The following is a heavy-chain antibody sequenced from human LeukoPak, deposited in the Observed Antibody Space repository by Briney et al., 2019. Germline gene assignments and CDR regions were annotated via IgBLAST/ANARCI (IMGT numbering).Heavy chain of an antibody. V-gene: IGHV3-30*03. D-gene: IGHD1-26*01. J-gene: IGHJ5*02. Sequence: GGSLRLSCAASGFTFSSYGMHWVRQAPGKGLEGVAVISYDGSNKYYADSVKGRFTISRDNSKNTLYLQMNSLRADDTAVYYCVRGAVGTGVWFDPWGQGTLVTVSS. CDR1: GFTFSSYG. CDR2: ISYDGSNK. CDR3: VRGAVGTGVWFDP.